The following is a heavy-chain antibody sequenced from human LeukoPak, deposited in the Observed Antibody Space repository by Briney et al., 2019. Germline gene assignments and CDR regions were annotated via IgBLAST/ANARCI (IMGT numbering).Heavy chain of an antibody. V-gene: IGHV1-18*01. J-gene: IGHJ4*02. CDR3: ARERSGWFFSN. CDR1: GYSFTSYG. Sequence: RASVKVSCKASGYSFTSYGITWVRQAPGQGREGMGWINPYNGNTNYAQKLQGRVTMTTDTSTSTAYMDLRSLRSDDTAVYYCARERSGWFFSNWGQGTLVTVSS. D-gene: IGHD6-19*01. CDR2: INPYNGNT.